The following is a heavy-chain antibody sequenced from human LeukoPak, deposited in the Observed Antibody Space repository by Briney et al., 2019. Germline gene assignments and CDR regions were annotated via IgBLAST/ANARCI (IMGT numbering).Heavy chain of an antibody. CDR1: GDSISNANHY. V-gene: IGHV4-61*02. D-gene: IGHD6-19*01. CDR3: TGKQWVEYYFDS. J-gene: IGHJ4*02. CDR2: IYATGST. Sequence: SQTLSLTCTVSGDSISNANHYWSWIRQPAGKGLEWIGRIYATGSTNYNPSLKSRVTISADMSKNQFSLKLSSVTAADTAVYYCTGKQWVEYYFDSWGQGTLVTVSS.